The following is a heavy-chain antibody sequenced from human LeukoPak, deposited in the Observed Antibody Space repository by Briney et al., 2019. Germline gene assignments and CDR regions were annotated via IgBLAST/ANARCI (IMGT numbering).Heavy chain of an antibody. J-gene: IGHJ4*02. CDR3: ARVWSPGFDYYGSGSLDY. CDR2: ISAYNGNT. Sequence: ASVKLSCKASGYTFTAYYIHWVRQAPGQGLEWMGWISAYNGNTNYAQKLQGRVTMTTDTSTSTAYMELRSLRSDDTAVYYCARVWSPGFDYYGSGSLDYWGQGTLVTVSS. CDR1: GYTFTAYY. D-gene: IGHD3-10*01. V-gene: IGHV1-18*04.